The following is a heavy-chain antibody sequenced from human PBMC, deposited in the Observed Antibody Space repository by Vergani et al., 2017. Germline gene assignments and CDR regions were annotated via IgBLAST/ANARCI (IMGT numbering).Heavy chain of an antibody. J-gene: IGHJ6*03. Sequence: EVQLVETGGGLIQPGGSLRLSCAASVFTVSSNYMSWVRQAPGKGLEWVSVIYSGGSTYYADSVKGRFTISRDNSKNTLYLQMNSLRAEDTAVYYCARGGGPTGDSVYYYYMDFWGKGTTVIVSS. V-gene: IGHV3-53*02. CDR1: VFTVSSNY. CDR2: IYSGGST. CDR3: ARGGGPTGDSVYYYYMDF. D-gene: IGHD7-27*01.